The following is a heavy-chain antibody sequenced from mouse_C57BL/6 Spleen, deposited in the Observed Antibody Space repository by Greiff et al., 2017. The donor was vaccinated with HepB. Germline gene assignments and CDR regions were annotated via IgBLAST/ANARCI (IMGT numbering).Heavy chain of an antibody. D-gene: IGHD2-14*01. J-gene: IGHJ2*01. CDR1: GFTFSDYY. V-gene: IGHV5-16*01. CDR2: INYDGSST. CDR3: ARDGGNYLDY. Sequence: EVMLVESEGGLVQPGSSMKLSCTASGFTFSDYYMAWVRQVPEKGLEWVANINYDGSSTYYLDSLKSRFIISRDNAKNILYLQMSSLKSEDTATYYCARDGGNYLDYRGQGTTLTVSS.